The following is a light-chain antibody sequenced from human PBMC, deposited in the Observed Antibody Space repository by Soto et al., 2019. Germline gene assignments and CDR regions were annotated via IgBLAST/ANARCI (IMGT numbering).Light chain of an antibody. Sequence: DIQLTQSPSFLSASVGDRVTITCRASQGIRNYLAWYQQKPGKAPQLLIYAASILQSGVPSRFSGSGSGTEFTLTISSLQPEDFATYCCQQLNSSPFTFGPGTKVDIK. V-gene: IGKV1-9*01. CDR2: AAS. CDR1: QGIRNY. CDR3: QQLNSSPFT. J-gene: IGKJ3*01.